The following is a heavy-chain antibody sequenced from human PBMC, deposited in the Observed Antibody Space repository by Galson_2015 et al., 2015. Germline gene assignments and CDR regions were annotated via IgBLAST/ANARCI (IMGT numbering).Heavy chain of an antibody. CDR3: TRDRASVVVTATALY. CDR2: IRSKAYGGTT. D-gene: IGHD2-21*02. CDR1: GFTFGDYA. Sequence: SLRLSCAASGFTFGDYAMSWFRQAPGEGLEWVGFIRSKAYGGTTEYAASVKGRFTISRDDSKSIAYLQMNSLKTEDTAVYYCTRDRASVVVTATALYWGQGTLVTVSS. V-gene: IGHV3-49*03. J-gene: IGHJ4*02.